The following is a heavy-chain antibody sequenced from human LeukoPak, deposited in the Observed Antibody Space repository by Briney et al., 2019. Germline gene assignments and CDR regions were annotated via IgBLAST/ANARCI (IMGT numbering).Heavy chain of an antibody. Sequence: GRSLRLSCAASGFTFSKYWMLWVRQAPGKGLESVSRINTDGTVTTYADSVKGRFTVSRDNADNTMFLQMNSVRDEDTAVYFCATKQWLAPPPDSWGQGTPVTVSS. D-gene: IGHD6-19*01. CDR3: ATKQWLAPPPDS. V-gene: IGHV3-74*01. J-gene: IGHJ4*02. CDR2: INTDGTVT. CDR1: GFTFSKYW.